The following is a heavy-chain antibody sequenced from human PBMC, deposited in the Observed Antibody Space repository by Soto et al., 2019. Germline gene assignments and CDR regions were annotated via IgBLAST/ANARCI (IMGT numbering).Heavy chain of an antibody. Sequence: SETLSLTCTVSGGSISSGLYYWTWIRQHPGKGLEWIGYIYSRGNTYYTPSLKSRVDIAVDTSKNQFSLRLASVTAADTATYYCARGQYFGAITFEGLDVKEPNFDYWDQGTRVTVSS. V-gene: IGHV4-31*03. CDR2: IYSRGNT. CDR3: ARGQYFGAITFEGLDVKEPNFDY. CDR1: GGSISSGLYY. D-gene: IGHD3-16*02. J-gene: IGHJ4*02.